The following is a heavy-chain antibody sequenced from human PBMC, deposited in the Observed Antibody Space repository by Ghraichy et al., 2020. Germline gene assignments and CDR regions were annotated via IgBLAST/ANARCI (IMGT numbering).Heavy chain of an antibody. Sequence: SQTLSLTCAISGDSVSSNSVAWNWIRQSPSRGLEWLGRTYYTSKWYNDYAISVKSRITINPDTSENQFSLQLNSVIPEDTAIYYCSRGRNSAFDILAQGTMVIVSS. CDR1: GDSVSSNSVA. D-gene: IGHD4-23*01. CDR2: TYYTSKWYN. V-gene: IGHV6-1*01. CDR3: SRGRNSAFDI. J-gene: IGHJ3*02.